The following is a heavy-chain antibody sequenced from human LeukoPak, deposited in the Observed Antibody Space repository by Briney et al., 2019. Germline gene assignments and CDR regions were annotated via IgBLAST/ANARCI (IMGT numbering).Heavy chain of an antibody. CDR1: GGSISSYY. D-gene: IGHD6-19*01. CDR2: IYYSGGT. CDR3: ASMAGSNPAYYFDY. Sequence: SETLSLTCTVSGGSISSYYWSWIRQPPGKGLEWIGYIYYSGGTNYNPSLKSRVTISVDTSKNQFSLKLSSVTAADTAVYYCASMAGSNPAYYFDYWGQGTLVTVSS. V-gene: IGHV4-59*08. J-gene: IGHJ4*02.